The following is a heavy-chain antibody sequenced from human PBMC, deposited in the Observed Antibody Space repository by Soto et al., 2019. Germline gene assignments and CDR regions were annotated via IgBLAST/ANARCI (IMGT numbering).Heavy chain of an antibody. CDR1: GSSISSYY. J-gene: IGHJ5*02. V-gene: IGHV4-59*01. CDR2: IYYSGST. Sequence: ASETLSLSCTVSGSSISSYYWSWIRQPPGKGLEWIGYIYYSGSTNYNPSLKSRVTISVDTSKNQFSLKLSSVTAADTAVYYCARELFGRTVWFDPWGQGTLVTVSS. D-gene: IGHD3-10*01. CDR3: ARELFGRTVWFDP.